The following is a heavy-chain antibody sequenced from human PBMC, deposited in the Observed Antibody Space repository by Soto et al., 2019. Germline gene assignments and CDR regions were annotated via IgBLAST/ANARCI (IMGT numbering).Heavy chain of an antibody. CDR2: IIPILGIA. Sequence: QVQLVQSGAEVKKPGSSVKVSCKASGGTFSSYTISWVRQAPGQGLEWMGRIIPILGIANYAQKFQGRVTITADKSTSTAYMELSSLSSEDTAVYYCARENGVAGIHYWGQGTLVTVSS. D-gene: IGHD6-19*01. CDR1: GGTFSSYT. J-gene: IGHJ4*02. V-gene: IGHV1-69*08. CDR3: ARENGVAGIHY.